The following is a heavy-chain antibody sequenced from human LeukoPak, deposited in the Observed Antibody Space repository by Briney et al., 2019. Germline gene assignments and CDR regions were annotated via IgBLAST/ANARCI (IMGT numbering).Heavy chain of an antibody. CDR1: GGSFSGYY. V-gene: IGHV4-34*01. CDR3: ARELSDIVVVPAAFDY. D-gene: IGHD2-2*01. Sequence: SETLSLTCAVYGGSFSGYYWSWIRQPPGKGLEWIGEINHSGSTNYNPSLKSRVTISVDTSKNQFSLKLSSVTAADTAVYYCARELSDIVVVPAAFDYWGPGTLVTVSS. CDR2: INHSGST. J-gene: IGHJ4*02.